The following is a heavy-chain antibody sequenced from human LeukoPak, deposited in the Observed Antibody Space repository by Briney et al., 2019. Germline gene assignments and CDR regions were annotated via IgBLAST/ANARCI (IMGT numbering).Heavy chain of an antibody. CDR3: ARGQDSSGYYSFDY. CDR2: IYYSGST. J-gene: IGHJ4*02. CDR1: GGSISSYY. D-gene: IGHD3-22*01. Sequence: SETLSLTCTVSGGSISSYYWSWIRQPPGKGLEWIGYIYYSGSTNYNPSLKSRVTISVDTSKNQFSLRLSSVTAADTAVYYCARGQDSSGYYSFDYWGQGTLVTVSS. V-gene: IGHV4-59*01.